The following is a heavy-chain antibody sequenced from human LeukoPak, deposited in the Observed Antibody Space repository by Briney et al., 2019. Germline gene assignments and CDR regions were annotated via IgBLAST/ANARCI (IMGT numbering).Heavy chain of an antibody. V-gene: IGHV4-59*08. J-gene: IGHJ4*02. CDR2: IYYSGST. CDR3: AATALNAYCGGDCPPYYFDY. Sequence: SETLSLTCTVSGGSISSYYWSWIRQPPGKGLEWMGYIYYSGSTNYNPSLKSRVTISVDTSKNQFSLKLSSVTAADTAVYYCAATALNAYCGGDCPPYYFDYWGQGTLVTVSS. CDR1: GGSISSYY. D-gene: IGHD2-21*02.